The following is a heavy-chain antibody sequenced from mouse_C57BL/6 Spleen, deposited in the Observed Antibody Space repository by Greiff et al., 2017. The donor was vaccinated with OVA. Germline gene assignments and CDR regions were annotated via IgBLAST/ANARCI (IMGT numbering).Heavy chain of an antibody. CDR2: IYPGSGNT. D-gene: IGHD2-1*01. Sequence: QVQLQQSGPELVKPGASVKISCKASGYSFTSYYIHWVKQRPGQGLEWIGWIYPGSGNTKYNEKFKGKATLTADTSSSTAYMQLSSLTSEDSAVYYCAGGNYYYYAMDYWGQGTSVTVSS. J-gene: IGHJ4*01. CDR1: GYSFTSYY. CDR3: AGGNYYYYAMDY. V-gene: IGHV1-66*01.